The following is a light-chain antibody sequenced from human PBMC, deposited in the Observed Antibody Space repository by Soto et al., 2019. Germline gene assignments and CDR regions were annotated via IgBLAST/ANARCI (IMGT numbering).Light chain of an antibody. CDR2: DVS. J-gene: IGLJ3*02. CDR3: FSYAGSRV. CDR1: SSDVGEYNY. V-gene: IGLV2-11*01. Sequence: QSVLTQPRSVSGSPGQSVTISCTGSSSDVGEYNYVSWYQHHPGNAPKLMIYDVSKRPSGVPDRFSGSKSGNTASLTISGLQAEDEANYYCFSYAGSRVFGGETKLTVL.